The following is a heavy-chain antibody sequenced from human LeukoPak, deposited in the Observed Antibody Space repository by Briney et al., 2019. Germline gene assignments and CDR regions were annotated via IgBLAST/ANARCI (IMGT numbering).Heavy chain of an antibody. CDR2: IRSKNNGGTT. V-gene: IGHV3-15*01. CDR3: TTDPGYRGLYYFDY. J-gene: IGHJ4*02. D-gene: IGHD5-12*01. CDR1: GFTFTNAC. Sequence: PGGSLRLSCAASGFTFTNACMSWVRQAPGKGLELVGRIRSKNNGGTTDYAAPVKGRFTISRDDSKSTLYLQMNSLKTEDTAVYYCTTDPGYRGLYYFDYWGQGTLVTVSS.